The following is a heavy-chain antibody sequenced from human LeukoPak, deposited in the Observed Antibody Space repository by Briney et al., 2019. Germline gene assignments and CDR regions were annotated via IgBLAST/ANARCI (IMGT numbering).Heavy chain of an antibody. V-gene: IGHV4-39*01. Sequence: PSETLSLTCTVSGGSISSSSYYWGWIRQPPGKGPEWIGSIYYSGSTYYNPSLKSRVTISVDTSKNQFSLKLSSVTAADTAVYYCARGVMLFSFDYWGQGTLVTVSS. J-gene: IGHJ4*02. CDR3: ARGVMLFSFDY. D-gene: IGHD2-21*01. CDR2: IYYSGST. CDR1: GGSISSSSYY.